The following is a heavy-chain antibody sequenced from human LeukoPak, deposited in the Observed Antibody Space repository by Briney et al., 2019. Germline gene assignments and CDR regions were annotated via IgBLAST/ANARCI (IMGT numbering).Heavy chain of an antibody. D-gene: IGHD2-15*01. V-gene: IGHV3-23*01. Sequence: GGSLRLSCAATGFTFSSYAMSWVRQAPGKGLEWVSAISSSGGATYYAASVKGRFTIYRDMSKNTVFLQMNSLSVEDMAVYYCARQIGYCSDGNCYFDYWGQGALVTVSS. CDR1: GFTFSSYA. CDR3: ARQIGYCSDGNCYFDY. J-gene: IGHJ4*02. CDR2: ISSSGGAT.